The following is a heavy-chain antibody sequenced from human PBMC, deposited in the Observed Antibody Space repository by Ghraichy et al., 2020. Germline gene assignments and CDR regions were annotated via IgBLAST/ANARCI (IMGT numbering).Heavy chain of an antibody. CDR1: GDSVSSNSAA. V-gene: IGHV6-1*01. D-gene: IGHD6-19*01. CDR2: TYYRSKWYN. CDR3: VRDLWSQWRPQTSLNN. Sequence: SQTLSLTCAISGDSVSSNSAAWNWIRQSPSRGLEWLGRTYYRSKWYNDYAVSVKSRISVNPDTSKNHFSLQLNSVTPEDTAIYYCVRDLWSQWRPQTSLNNWGQGTLVTVSS. J-gene: IGHJ4*02.